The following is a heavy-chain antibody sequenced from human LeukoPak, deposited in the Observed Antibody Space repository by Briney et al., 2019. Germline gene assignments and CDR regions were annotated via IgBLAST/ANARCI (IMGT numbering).Heavy chain of an antibody. J-gene: IGHJ4*02. V-gene: IGHV3-23*01. CDR1: GITFSSYA. CDR3: AKDRDSSGWYSSFDY. CDR2: ISGSGGST. D-gene: IGHD6-19*01. Sequence: PGGSLRLSCAASGITFSSYAMSWVRQAPGKGLEWVSAISGSGGSTYYADSVKGRFTISRDNSKNTLYLQMNSLRAEDTAVYYCAKDRDSSGWYSSFDYWGQRTLVTVSS.